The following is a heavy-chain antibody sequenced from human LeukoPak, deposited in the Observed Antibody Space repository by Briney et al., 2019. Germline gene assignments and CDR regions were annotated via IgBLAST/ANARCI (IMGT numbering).Heavy chain of an antibody. D-gene: IGHD6-6*01. V-gene: IGHV1-2*02. J-gene: IGHJ4*02. Sequence: ASVKVSCKASGYTFTGYYMHWVRQAPGQGLEWMGWINPNSGGTNFAQKFQGRVTMTRDTSISTAYMEVSRLTSDDTAVYFCARDPGVWYSSSSGIDYWGQGTLVTVSS. CDR2: INPNSGGT. CDR1: GYTFTGYY. CDR3: ARDPGVWYSSSSGIDY.